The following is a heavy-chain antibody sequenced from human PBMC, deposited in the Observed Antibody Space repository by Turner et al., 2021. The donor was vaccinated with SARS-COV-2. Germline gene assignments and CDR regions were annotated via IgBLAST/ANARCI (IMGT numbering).Heavy chain of an antibody. CDR2: IYYSGST. Sequence: LTCTVSGGSISSSSYYWGWIRQPPGKGLEWIGGIYYSGSTYYNPSLKSRVTISVDTSKNQFSLKLSSVTAADTAVYYCAGEEVVFRASHTLYYYGMDVWGQGTTVTVSS. D-gene: IGHD3-22*01. CDR3: AGEEVVFRASHTLYYYGMDV. CDR1: GGSISSSSYY. V-gene: IGHV4-39*01. J-gene: IGHJ6*02.